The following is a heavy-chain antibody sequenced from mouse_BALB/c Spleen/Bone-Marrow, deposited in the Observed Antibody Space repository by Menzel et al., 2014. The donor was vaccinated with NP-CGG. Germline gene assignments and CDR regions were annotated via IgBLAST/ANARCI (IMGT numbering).Heavy chain of an antibody. Sequence: QVHVEQSGAELMKPGASVKISCKATGYTFSNLWIEWMKQRPGHGLEWIGEILPGSDSTKYHEKFKGKATFTADPSTXAVYMQLSSLTSEDSAVYYCARFRSYTMDFWGQGTSVTVSS. J-gene: IGHJ4*01. CDR2: ILPGSDST. CDR3: ARFRSYTMDF. CDR1: GYTFSNLW. V-gene: IGHV1-9*01.